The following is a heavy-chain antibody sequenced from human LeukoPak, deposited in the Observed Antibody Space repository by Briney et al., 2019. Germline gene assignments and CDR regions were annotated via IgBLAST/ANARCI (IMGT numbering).Heavy chain of an antibody. V-gene: IGHV4-59*08. J-gene: IGHJ4*02. Sequence: SETLSLTCTVAGGSISSYYWSWIRQPPGKGLEWIGYIYYSGSTNYNPSLKSRVTISVDTSKNQFYLKLSSVTAADTAVYYCARLGGASDYWGQGTLVTVSS. CDR3: ARLGGASDY. CDR1: GGSISSYY. CDR2: IYYSGST. D-gene: IGHD1-26*01.